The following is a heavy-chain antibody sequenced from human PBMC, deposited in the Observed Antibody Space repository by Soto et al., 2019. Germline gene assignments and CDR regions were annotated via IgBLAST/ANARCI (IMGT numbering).Heavy chain of an antibody. D-gene: IGHD1-1*01. V-gene: IGHV3-30*18. CDR3: AKDMTATTAAEFDY. Sequence: QVQLVESGGGVVQPGRSLRLSCAASGFTFSNYAMQWVRQAPGKGLEWVAVVSYGGNVKFYADSVKGRFTISRDNSKNTMYLQRNSLRTEDMAIYYCAKDMTATTAAEFDYWGQGTLVTVSS. J-gene: IGHJ4*02. CDR1: GFTFSNYA. CDR2: VSYGGNVK.